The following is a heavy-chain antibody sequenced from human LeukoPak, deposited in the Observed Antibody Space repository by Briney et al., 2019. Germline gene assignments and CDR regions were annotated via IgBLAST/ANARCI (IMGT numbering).Heavy chain of an antibody. Sequence: GESLRLSCAASGFTVSSNYMSWVRQAPGKGLEWVSVIYSGGSTYYADSVKGRFTISRDNSKNTLYLQMNSLRVEDTAVYYCARGGMTTVKTNAFDIWGQGTMVTVSS. CDR1: GFTVSSNY. D-gene: IGHD4-17*01. CDR2: IYSGGST. J-gene: IGHJ3*02. V-gene: IGHV3-53*01. CDR3: ARGGMTTVKTNAFDI.